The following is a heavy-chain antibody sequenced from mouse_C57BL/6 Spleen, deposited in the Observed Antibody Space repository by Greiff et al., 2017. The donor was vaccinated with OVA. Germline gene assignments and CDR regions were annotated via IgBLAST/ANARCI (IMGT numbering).Heavy chain of an antibody. V-gene: IGHV1-82*01. CDR1: GYAFSSSW. J-gene: IGHJ1*03. Sequence: LQESGPELVKPGASVKISCKASGYAFSSSWMNWVKQRPGKGLEWIGRIYPGDGDTNYNGKFKGKATLTADKSSSTAYMQLSSLTSEDSAVYFCARLTTVVAPHWYFDVWGTGTTVTVSS. CDR3: ARLTTVVAPHWYFDV. D-gene: IGHD1-1*01. CDR2: IYPGDGDT.